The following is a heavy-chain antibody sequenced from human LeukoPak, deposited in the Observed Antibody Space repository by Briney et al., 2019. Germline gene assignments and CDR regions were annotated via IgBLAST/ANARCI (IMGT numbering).Heavy chain of an antibody. Sequence: SVKVSCKASGGTFSSYAISWVRQAPGQGLEWMGGITPIFGTANYAQKFQGRVTITADESTSTAYMELSSLRSEDTAVYYCARDREEKGKIVVVPADLSDYYYGMDVWGQGTTVTVSS. D-gene: IGHD2-2*01. CDR1: GGTFSSYA. J-gene: IGHJ6*02. CDR2: ITPIFGTA. V-gene: IGHV1-69*01. CDR3: ARDREEKGKIVVVPADLSDYYYGMDV.